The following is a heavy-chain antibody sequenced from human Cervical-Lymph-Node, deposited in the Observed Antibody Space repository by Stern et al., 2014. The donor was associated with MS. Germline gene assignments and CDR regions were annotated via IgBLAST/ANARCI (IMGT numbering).Heavy chain of an antibody. CDR3: ARGAYCGGDCYWGWFDS. CDR2: IIPLFGAA. J-gene: IGHJ5*01. Sequence: QVQLVQSGAEVKRPGSSVTVSCKSSGDTFSDHSISWLRRAPGHGLEWEGGIIPLFGAADYAQMFQGRVTITADESTTTSYMELSSLRSEDTAMYYCARGAYCGGDCYWGWFDSWGQGTLVTVSS. CDR1: GDTFSDHS. D-gene: IGHD2-21*02. V-gene: IGHV1-69*01.